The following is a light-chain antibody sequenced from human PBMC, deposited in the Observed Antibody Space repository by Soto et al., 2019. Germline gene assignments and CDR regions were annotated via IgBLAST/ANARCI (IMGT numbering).Light chain of an antibody. CDR1: QSVSSSF. Sequence: EIVLTQSPGTLSLSPGERATLSCRASQSVSSSFLAWYQQKPGQAPRLLIYGASSRATAIPDRFSGSGSGTDFTLTIIRLETEDFAVYYCQQYGSSPWTFGQGTKVEIK. J-gene: IGKJ1*01. V-gene: IGKV3-20*01. CDR2: GAS. CDR3: QQYGSSPWT.